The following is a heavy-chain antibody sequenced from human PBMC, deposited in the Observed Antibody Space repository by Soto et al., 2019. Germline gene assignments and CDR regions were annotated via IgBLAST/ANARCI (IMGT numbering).Heavy chain of an antibody. V-gene: IGHV4-31*02. CDR3: ALALGPTTGLDY. Sequence: QVQLQESGPGLVKPSQTLSLTCSVSGASTVSHYHWTWIRQPPGKGLEWMGYIFNSGTTFYNPSLTSRLSISMDTSGNHFSLELRSVTVADTAVYDCALALGPTTGLDYWGQGTLVTVSS. J-gene: IGHJ4*02. D-gene: IGHD1-26*01. CDR1: GASTVSHYH. CDR2: IFNSGTT.